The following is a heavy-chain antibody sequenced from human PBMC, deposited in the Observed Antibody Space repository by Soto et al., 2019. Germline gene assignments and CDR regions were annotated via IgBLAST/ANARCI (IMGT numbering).Heavy chain of an antibody. CDR2: MNPNSGNT. CDR1: GYTFTSYD. J-gene: IGHJ6*03. CDR3: AKMGCSSTSCPTIYYYYYMDV. D-gene: IGHD2-2*01. V-gene: IGHV1-8*01. Sequence: ASVKVSCKASGYTFTSYDINWVRQATGQGLEWMGWMNPNSGNTGYAQKFQGRVTMTRNTSISTAYMELNSLRAEDTAVYYCAKMGCSSTSCPTIYYYYYMDVWGKGTTVTVSS.